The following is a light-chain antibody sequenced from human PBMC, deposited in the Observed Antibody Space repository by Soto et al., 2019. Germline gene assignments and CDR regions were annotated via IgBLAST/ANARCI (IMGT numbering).Light chain of an antibody. J-gene: IGLJ1*01. Sequence: NFMLTRPHSVSESPGKTVTSSCTRSSGSIASNYVQWYQQRPGSAPTTVIYEDNQRPSGVPDRFSGSIDSSSNSASLTISGLKTEDEADYYCQSYDSSPLWVFGTGTKVTVL. CDR2: EDN. CDR3: QSYDSSPLWV. V-gene: IGLV6-57*04. CDR1: SGSIASNY.